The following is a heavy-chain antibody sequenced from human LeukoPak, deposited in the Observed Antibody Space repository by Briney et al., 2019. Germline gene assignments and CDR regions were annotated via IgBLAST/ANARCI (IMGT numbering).Heavy chain of an antibody. Sequence: GGSLRLSCAPSGFTFNKDAMSWVRRAPGAGREWGSAICGSGGGTNYAESVNARFTISRDNSKNSLYTQMNSLRAEDTAVYYGASVSYQIRVVIDAHFDYWGLGTLVTVTS. CDR3: ASVSYQIRVVIDAHFDY. V-gene: IGHV3-23*01. D-gene: IGHD2-2*01. CDR2: ICGSGGGT. CDR1: GFTFNKDA. J-gene: IGHJ4*02.